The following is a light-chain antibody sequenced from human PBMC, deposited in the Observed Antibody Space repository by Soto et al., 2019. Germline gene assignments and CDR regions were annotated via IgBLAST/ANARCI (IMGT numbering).Light chain of an antibody. Sequence: QSVLTQPPSVSGTPGQGVTISCSGSSSNIGTYSVYWYQHLPGMAPKLLIYNNDHRPSWVPDRFSGSKSATSASLAISGLRAEDEADYYCAAWDDRLSGLFGGGTKLTVL. CDR1: SSNIGTYS. J-gene: IGLJ2*01. V-gene: IGLV1-47*01. CDR3: AAWDDRLSGL. CDR2: NND.